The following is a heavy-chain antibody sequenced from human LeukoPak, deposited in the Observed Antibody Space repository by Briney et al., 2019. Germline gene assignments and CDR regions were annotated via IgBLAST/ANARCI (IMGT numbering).Heavy chain of an antibody. D-gene: IGHD6-19*01. V-gene: IGHV3-30*02. Sequence: GGSLRLSCAASGFTFSSYGMHWVRQAPGKGLEWVAFIRYDGSNKYYADSVKGRFTISRDNSKNTLYLQMNSLRAEDTAVYYCAKDGYSSGWYLDPTSLFDYWGQGTLVTVSS. J-gene: IGHJ4*02. CDR1: GFTFSSYG. CDR2: IRYDGSNK. CDR3: AKDGYSSGWYLDPTSLFDY.